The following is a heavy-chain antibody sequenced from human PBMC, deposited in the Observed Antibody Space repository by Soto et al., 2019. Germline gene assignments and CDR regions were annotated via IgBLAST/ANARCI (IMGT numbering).Heavy chain of an antibody. CDR3: AHRRTIFGVGRWFDP. CDR2: IYWDDDK. J-gene: IGHJ5*02. Sequence: QITLKESGPTLVKPTQTLTLTCTFSGFSLSTSGVGVGWIRQPPGKALEWLALIYWDDDKHYSPSLKSRLTITKDTSKTQVVLTMTNMDPVDTATYYCAHRRTIFGVGRWFDPWGQGTLVTVSS. V-gene: IGHV2-5*02. D-gene: IGHD3-3*01. CDR1: GFSLSTSGVG.